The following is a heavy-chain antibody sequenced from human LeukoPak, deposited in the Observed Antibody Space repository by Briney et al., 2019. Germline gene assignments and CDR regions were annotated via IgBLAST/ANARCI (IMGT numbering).Heavy chain of an antibody. J-gene: IGHJ6*02. CDR3: ARDHCSSASCYTYYGMEL. D-gene: IGHD2-2*02. CDR1: GFTFSSYA. V-gene: IGHV3-7*01. CDR2: INQDRSER. Sequence: GGSLRLSCAASGFTFSSYAMNWVRQAPGKGLEWVADINQDRSERTYVDSVKGRCTISRDNAKNSLYLQMNSLRAEDTAVYYCARDHCSSASCYTYYGMELWGQGTTVTVSS.